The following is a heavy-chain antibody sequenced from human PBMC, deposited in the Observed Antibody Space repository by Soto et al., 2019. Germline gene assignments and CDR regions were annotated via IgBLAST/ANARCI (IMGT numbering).Heavy chain of an antibody. J-gene: IGHJ3*02. Sequence: SETLSLTCTVSGGSISSYYWSWIRQPPGKGLEWIGYIYYSGSTNYNPSLKSRVTISVDTSKNQFSLKLSSVTAADTAVYYCARTEREYSGYEGAFDIWGQGTMVTVSS. CDR1: GGSISSYY. D-gene: IGHD5-12*01. CDR2: IYYSGST. CDR3: ARTEREYSGYEGAFDI. V-gene: IGHV4-59*08.